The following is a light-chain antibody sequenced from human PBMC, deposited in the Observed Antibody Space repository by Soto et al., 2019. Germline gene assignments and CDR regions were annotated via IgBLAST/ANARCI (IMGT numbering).Light chain of an antibody. CDR1: SSDVGGYNY. CDR3: SSYTSSSTPWV. V-gene: IGLV2-14*01. J-gene: IGLJ3*02. CDR2: EVS. Sequence: QSVLTQPASVSRSPGQSITISCTGTSSDVGGYNYVSWYQQHPGKAPKLMIYEVSNRPSGVSNRFSGSKSGNTASLTISGLQAEDEADYYCSSYTSSSTPWVFGGGTKLTVL.